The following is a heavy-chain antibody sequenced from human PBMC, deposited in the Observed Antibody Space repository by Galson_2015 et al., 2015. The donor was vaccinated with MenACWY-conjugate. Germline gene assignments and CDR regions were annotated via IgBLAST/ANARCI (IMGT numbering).Heavy chain of an antibody. V-gene: IGHV4-4*02. CDR1: GDSISSGHW. J-gene: IGHJ5*01. D-gene: IGHD6-19*01. Sequence: SETLSLTCEVSGDSISSGHWWSWVHQPPGNRLEWIGEIYRSGGTNYNPSLKRRSTISVDKSKNQFSLKLNSVTAADTAMYFCARAFMRSSGWLDSWGQGTLVTVSS. CDR2: IYRSGGT. CDR3: ARAFMRSSGWLDS.